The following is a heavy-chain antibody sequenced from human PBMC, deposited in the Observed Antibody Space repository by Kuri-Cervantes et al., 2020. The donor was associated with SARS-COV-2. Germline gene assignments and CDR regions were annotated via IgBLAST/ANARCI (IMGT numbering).Heavy chain of an antibody. J-gene: IGHJ4*02. Sequence: LSLTCAASGFTFDDYAMHWVRQAPGKGLEWVSGISWNSGSIGYADSVKGRFTISRDNAKNSLYLQMNSLRAEDTAVYYCARVPRHGDYVDYWGQGTLVTVSS. D-gene: IGHD4-17*01. CDR1: GFTFDDYA. V-gene: IGHV3-9*01. CDR3: ARVPRHGDYVDY. CDR2: ISWNSGSI.